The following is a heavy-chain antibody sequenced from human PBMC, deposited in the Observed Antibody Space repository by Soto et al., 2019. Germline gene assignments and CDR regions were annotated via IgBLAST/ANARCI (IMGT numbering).Heavy chain of an antibody. J-gene: IGHJ5*02. V-gene: IGHV1-3*01. D-gene: IGHD2-2*01. CDR3: ARVPTRVVPAAIDNWFDP. CDR2: INAGNGNT. CDR1: GYTFSSYA. Sequence: GASVKVSCKASGYTFSSYAMHWVRQAPGQRLEWMGWINAGNGNTKYAQKLQGRVTMTTDTSTSTAYMELRSLRSDDTAVYYCARVPTRVVPAAIDNWFDPWGQGTLVTVSS.